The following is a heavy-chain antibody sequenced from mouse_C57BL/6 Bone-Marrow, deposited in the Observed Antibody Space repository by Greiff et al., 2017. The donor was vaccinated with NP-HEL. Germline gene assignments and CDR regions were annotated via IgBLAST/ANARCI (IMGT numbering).Heavy chain of an antibody. V-gene: IGHV1-81*01. CDR2: IYPRSGNT. D-gene: IGHD2-1*01. CDR1: GYTFTSYG. J-gene: IGHJ4*01. CDR3: ARRDLLSMDY. Sequence: VQLKESGAELARPGASVKLSCKASGYTFTSYGISWVKQRTGQGLEWIGEIYPRSGNTYYNEKFKGKATLTADKSSSTAYMELRSLTSEDSAVYFCARRDLLSMDYWGQGTSVTVSS.